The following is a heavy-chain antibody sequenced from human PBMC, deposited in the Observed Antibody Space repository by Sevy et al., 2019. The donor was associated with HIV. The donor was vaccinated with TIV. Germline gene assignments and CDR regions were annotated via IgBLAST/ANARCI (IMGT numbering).Heavy chain of an antibody. J-gene: IGHJ3*02. Sequence: GGSLRLSCTASGFTFGDYAMSWFRQAPGKGLEWVGFIRSKTYGGTTEYAASVKGRFTISRDDSKSIAYLQMNSLKTEDIAVYYCSREGSEGTVAQLDAFDIWGQGTMVTVSS. V-gene: IGHV3-49*03. D-gene: IGHD6-19*01. CDR3: SREGSEGTVAQLDAFDI. CDR1: GFTFGDYA. CDR2: IRSKTYGGTT.